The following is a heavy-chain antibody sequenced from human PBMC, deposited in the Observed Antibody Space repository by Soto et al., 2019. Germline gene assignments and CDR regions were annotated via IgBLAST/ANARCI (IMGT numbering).Heavy chain of an antibody. J-gene: IGHJ6*02. CDR2: ISYDGSNK. CDR1: GXTFSSYS. V-gene: IGHV3-30-3*01. Sequence: GSLRLSCAAPGXTFSSYSIPWVRQAPAKGLELVAVISYDGSNKYYADSVKGRFTISRDNSKNTLYLQMNSLRAEDKAVYYFARDVESGSSQYYYYYYGRDVWGQGTTVTVS. CDR3: ARDVESGSSQYYYYYYGRDV. D-gene: IGHD1-26*01.